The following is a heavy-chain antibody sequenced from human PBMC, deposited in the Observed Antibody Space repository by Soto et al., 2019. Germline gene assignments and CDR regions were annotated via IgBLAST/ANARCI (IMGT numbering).Heavy chain of an antibody. D-gene: IGHD4-17*01. CDR1: GYTFTSYD. CDR3: ARRMQYCDLSSRFDP. J-gene: IGHJ5*02. Sequence: QVQLVQSGAEVKKPGASVKVSCKASGYTFTSYDINWVRQATGQGFEYLGWMNPNSGNTGYVKNFQGRVTMTRDTSMCTSYMELSSMRSEDTAVYYHARRMQYCDLSSRFDPWGPGTLVTVSS. CDR2: MNPNSGNT. V-gene: IGHV1-8*01.